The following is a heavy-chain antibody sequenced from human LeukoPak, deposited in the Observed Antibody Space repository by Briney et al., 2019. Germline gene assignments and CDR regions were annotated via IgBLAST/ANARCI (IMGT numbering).Heavy chain of an antibody. V-gene: IGHV3-23*01. D-gene: IGHD3-22*01. CDR2: ISGSGGST. CDR1: GFTFSSYA. CDR3: LTYYYDSSGYWIFDY. Sequence: GGSLRLSCAASGFTFSSYAMSWVRQAPGKGLEWVSAISGSGGSTYYADSVKGRFTISRDNSKNTLYLQMNSLRAEDTAVYYCLTYYYDSSGYWIFDYWGQGTLVTVSS. J-gene: IGHJ4*02.